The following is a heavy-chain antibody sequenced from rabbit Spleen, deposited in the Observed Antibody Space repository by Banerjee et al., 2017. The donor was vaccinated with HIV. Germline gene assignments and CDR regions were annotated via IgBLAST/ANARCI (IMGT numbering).Heavy chain of an antibody. V-gene: IGHV1S40*01. J-gene: IGHJ4*01. Sequence: QSLEESGGDLVKPGASLTHTCTASGIDFSNGYFMCWVRQAPGKGLELIACIYSSSGSTWYASWAKGRFTISKPSSTTVTLQMTSLTAADTATYFCARSPATTSDYSWHLWGPGTLVTVS. CDR2: IYSSSGST. CDR3: ARSPATTSDYSWHL. CDR1: GIDFSNGYF. D-gene: IGHD1-1*01.